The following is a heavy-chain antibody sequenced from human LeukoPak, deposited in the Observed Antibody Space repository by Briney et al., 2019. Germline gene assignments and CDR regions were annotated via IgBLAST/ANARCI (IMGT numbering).Heavy chain of an antibody. CDR3: HSIAAAGTGY. D-gene: IGHD6-13*01. V-gene: IGHV3-33*03. CDR2: VWNDGGKE. Sequence: PGRSLRLSCAASGFTFRTYGMHWVRQAPGKGLEWVSLVWNDGGKEEYADSVKGRFTISRDNAKNTLYLQMNSLRAEDTAVYYCHSIAAAGTGYWGQGILVTVSS. CDR1: GFTFRTYG. J-gene: IGHJ4*02.